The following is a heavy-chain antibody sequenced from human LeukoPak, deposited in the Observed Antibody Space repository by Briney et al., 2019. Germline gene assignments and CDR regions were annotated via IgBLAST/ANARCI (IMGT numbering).Heavy chain of an antibody. V-gene: IGHV3-21*01. Sequence: GGSLRLSCAASGFTFSSYSMNWVRQAPGKGLEWVSSISSSSSYIYYADSVKGRFTISRDNAKNSLYLQMNSLRAEDTAVYYCARGFDSSGYSSLHHWGQGTLVTVSS. D-gene: IGHD3-22*01. CDR1: GFTFSSYS. CDR3: ARGFDSSGYSSLHH. J-gene: IGHJ1*01. CDR2: ISSSSSYI.